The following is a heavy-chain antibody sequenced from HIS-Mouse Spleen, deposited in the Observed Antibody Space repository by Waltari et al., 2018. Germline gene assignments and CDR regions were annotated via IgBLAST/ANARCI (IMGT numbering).Heavy chain of an antibody. CDR1: GGSFSGYY. CDR3: ARRGIAAAGKYFQH. J-gene: IGHJ1*01. Sequence: QVQLQQWGAGLLKPSETLSLTCAVYGGSFSGYYWSWIRQPPGKGLEWIGEINHSGSTNYTPSLKSRVTISVDTSKNQFSLKLSSVTAADTAVYYCARRGIAAAGKYFQHWGQGTLVTVSS. V-gene: IGHV4-34*01. CDR2: INHSGST. D-gene: IGHD6-13*01.